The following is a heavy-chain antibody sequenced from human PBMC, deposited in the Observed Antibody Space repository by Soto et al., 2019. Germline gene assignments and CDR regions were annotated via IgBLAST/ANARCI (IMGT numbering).Heavy chain of an antibody. CDR1: GFTFSSYA. Sequence: PGGSLRLSCAASGFTFSSYAMSWVRQAPGKGLESVSAISGSGGSTYYADSVKGRFTISRDNSKNTLYLQMNSLRAEDTAVYYCAKDPYDSSGYYYLGYFDYWGQGTLVTVSS. D-gene: IGHD3-22*01. J-gene: IGHJ4*02. V-gene: IGHV3-23*01. CDR2: ISGSGGST. CDR3: AKDPYDSSGYYYLGYFDY.